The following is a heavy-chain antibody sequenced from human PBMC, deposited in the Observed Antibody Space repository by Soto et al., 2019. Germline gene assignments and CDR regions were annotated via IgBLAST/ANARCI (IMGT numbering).Heavy chain of an antibody. D-gene: IGHD4-17*01. CDR2: INPSGGST. Sequence: ASVKVSCKASGYTFTSYDMHWVRQAPGQGLEWMGIINPSGGSTSYAQKFQGRVTMTRDTSTSTVYMELSSLRSEGTAVFYCARLGGSIPTVTNWFDPWGQGTLVTVSS. V-gene: IGHV1-46*01. CDR1: GYTFTSYD. J-gene: IGHJ5*02. CDR3: ARLGGSIPTVTNWFDP.